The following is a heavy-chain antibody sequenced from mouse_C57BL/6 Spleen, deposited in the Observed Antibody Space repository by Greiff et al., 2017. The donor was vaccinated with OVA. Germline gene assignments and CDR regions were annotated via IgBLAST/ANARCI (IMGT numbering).Heavy chain of an antibody. CDR3: TRVSEGYLWYFDV. Sequence: VQLQQSGAELVRPGASVTLSCKASGYTFTDYEMHWVKQTPVHGLEWIGAIDPETGGTAYNQKFKGKAILTADKSSSTAYMELRSLTSEDSAVYYCTRVSEGYLWYFDVWGTGTTVTVSS. CDR2: IDPETGGT. V-gene: IGHV1-15*01. J-gene: IGHJ1*03. CDR1: GYTFTDYE. D-gene: IGHD2-3*01.